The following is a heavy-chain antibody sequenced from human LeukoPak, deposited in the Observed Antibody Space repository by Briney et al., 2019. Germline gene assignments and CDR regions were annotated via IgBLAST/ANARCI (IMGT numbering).Heavy chain of an antibody. CDR3: ARVGYCSSTSCYYYYMDV. J-gene: IGHJ6*03. Sequence: ASVKVSCKASGYTFTSYGISWVRQAPGQGLEWMGWISAYNGNTNYAQKLQGRVTMTTDTSTSTAYMELRSLRSDDTAVYYYARVGYCSSTSCYYYYMDVWGKGTTVTVSS. D-gene: IGHD2-2*01. V-gene: IGHV1-18*01. CDR2: ISAYNGNT. CDR1: GYTFTSYG.